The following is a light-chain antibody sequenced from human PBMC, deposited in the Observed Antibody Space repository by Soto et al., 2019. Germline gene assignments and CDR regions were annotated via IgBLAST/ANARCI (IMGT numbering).Light chain of an antibody. J-gene: IGKJ4*01. V-gene: IGKV3-15*01. CDR3: QQFSSYPLT. CDR1: QGIGDT. Sequence: EVVIRESPATLSFSPVEGAPLSCRASQGIGDTLAWYQHKPGQTPRLLIYDTSTRATGVPTRFSGSRSGAEFTLTISRLEPEDFAVYYCQQFSSYPLTFGGGTKVDIK. CDR2: DTS.